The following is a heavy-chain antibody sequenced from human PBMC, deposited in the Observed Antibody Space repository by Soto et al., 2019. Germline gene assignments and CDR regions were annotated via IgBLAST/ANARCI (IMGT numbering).Heavy chain of an antibody. V-gene: IGHV3-21*01. Sequence: GGSLRLSCAASGFTFRSYTMDWVRQAPGKGLEWVSSISSSSSDIYYADSVKGRFTVSRDNAKNSLYLQMNSLRAEDTAVYYCASLVAAPSSFSSYYYGMDVWGQGTTVTVSS. CDR2: ISSSSSDI. D-gene: IGHD6-6*01. CDR1: GFTFRSYT. J-gene: IGHJ6*02. CDR3: ASLVAAPSSFSSYYYGMDV.